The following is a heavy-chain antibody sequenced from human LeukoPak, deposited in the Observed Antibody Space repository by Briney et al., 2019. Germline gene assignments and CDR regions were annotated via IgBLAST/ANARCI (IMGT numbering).Heavy chain of an antibody. CDR1: GGSFSGCY. CDR3: ARGPPTDYYDSSGFYYVFDY. J-gene: IGHJ4*02. D-gene: IGHD3-22*01. V-gene: IGHV4-34*01. Sequence: SETLSLTCAVYGGSFSGCYWSWIRQPPGKGLEWIGEINHSGSTNYNPSLKSRVTMSVDTPKNQFSLKLSSVTAADTAVYFCARGPPTDYYDSSGFYYVFDYWGQGTLVTVSS. CDR2: INHSGST.